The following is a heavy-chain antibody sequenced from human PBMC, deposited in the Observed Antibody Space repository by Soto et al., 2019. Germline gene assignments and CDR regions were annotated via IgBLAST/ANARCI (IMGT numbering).Heavy chain of an antibody. Sequence: APVEGSCKDSGFTFTGRSMWSLQQDPGKGLEWMGWINPNSGGTNYAQKFQGRVTMTRDTSISTAYMELSRLRSDDTAVYYCASFPRWYSSTVPNCFDPWGEGTLVTVTS. CDR1: GFTFTGRS. D-gene: IGHD6-13*01. V-gene: IGHV1-2*02. J-gene: IGHJ5*02. CDR2: INPNSGGT. CDR3: ASFPRWYSSTVPNCFDP.